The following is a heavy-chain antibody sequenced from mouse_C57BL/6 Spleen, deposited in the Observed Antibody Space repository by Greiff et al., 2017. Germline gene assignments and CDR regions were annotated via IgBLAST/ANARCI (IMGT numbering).Heavy chain of an antibody. CDR1: GFTFSSYT. V-gene: IGHV5-9*01. J-gene: IGHJ4*01. Sequence: EVMLVESGGGLVKPGGSLKLSCAASGFTFSSYTMSWVRQTPEKRLEWVATISGGGGNTYYPDSVKGRFTISRDNAKNTLYLQMSSLRSEDTALYYCASPMITTLYYYAMDYWGQGTSVTVSS. CDR2: ISGGGGNT. CDR3: ASPMITTLYYYAMDY. D-gene: IGHD2-4*01.